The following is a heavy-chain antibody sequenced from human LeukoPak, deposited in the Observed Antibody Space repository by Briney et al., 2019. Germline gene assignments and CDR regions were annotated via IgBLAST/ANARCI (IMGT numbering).Heavy chain of an antibody. J-gene: IGHJ5*02. CDR2: ISSGSSSK. CDR3: AHLSRLGELHGS. Sequence: PGGSLRLSCAASGFTFSSYSMNWVRQAPGKGLEWVSYISSGSSSKYYADSVQGRFTISRDNAKNSLSLQMNSLRAEDTAVYYCAHLSRLGELHGSWGQGTPVTVSS. D-gene: IGHD3-16*01. CDR1: GFTFSSYS. V-gene: IGHV3-48*01.